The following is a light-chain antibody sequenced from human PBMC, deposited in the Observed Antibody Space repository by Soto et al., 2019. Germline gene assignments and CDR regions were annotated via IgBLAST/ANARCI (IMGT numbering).Light chain of an antibody. V-gene: IGLV1-44*01. Sequence: QSVLTQPPSASGTPGQRVTISCSGGSSNIGSHTVSWYQQLPGTAPKLLMYTNNQRPSGVPDRFSGSKSGTSASLAISGLQYEDEADYYCGTREDSMKGRVFGGGTKLTVL. CDR3: GTREDSMKGRV. CDR1: SSNIGSHT. J-gene: IGLJ3*02. CDR2: TNN.